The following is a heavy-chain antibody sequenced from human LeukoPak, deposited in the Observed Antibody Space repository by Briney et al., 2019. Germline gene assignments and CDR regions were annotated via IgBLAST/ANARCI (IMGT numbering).Heavy chain of an antibody. J-gene: IGHJ6*03. Sequence: SQTLSLTCAISGDSVSSNSAAWNWIRQSPSRGLEWLGRTYYRSKWYNDSAVSVKSRITINPDTSKNQFSLQLNSVTPEDTAVYYCARRFMYYYGSGSYYNAYYYYYYMDVWGKGTTVTISS. CDR3: ARRFMYYYGSGSYYNAYYYYYYMDV. D-gene: IGHD3-10*01. CDR1: GDSVSSNSAA. V-gene: IGHV6-1*01. CDR2: TYYRSKWYN.